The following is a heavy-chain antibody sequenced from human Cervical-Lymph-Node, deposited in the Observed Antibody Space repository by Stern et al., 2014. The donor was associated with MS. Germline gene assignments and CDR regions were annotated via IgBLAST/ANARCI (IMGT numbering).Heavy chain of an antibody. D-gene: IGHD5-24*01. Sequence: QVQLVQSGPGLVKPSETLSLTCTVSGGSISSNYWSWIRQPPGKGLEWIGYLYYSGNTNYNPSLKSRVTTPVDTPKNQFSLGRSSVTAADTAVYYCARHGPPRRRDDSNHPNFDYWGPGTLVAVSS. CDR2: LYYSGNT. J-gene: IGHJ4*02. CDR3: ARHGPPRRRDDSNHPNFDY. CDR1: GGSISSNY. V-gene: IGHV4-59*08.